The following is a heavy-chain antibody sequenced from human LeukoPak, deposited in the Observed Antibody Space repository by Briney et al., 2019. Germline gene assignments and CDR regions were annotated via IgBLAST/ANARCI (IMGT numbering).Heavy chain of an antibody. CDR1: GYTFTSYG. Sequence: GASVKVSCKACGYTFTSYGISWVRQAPGQGLEWMGGISAYNGNTNYAQKLQGRVTMTTDTSTSTAYMELRSLRSDDTAIYYCARDNSVGDNAWWFDPWGQGTLVTVSS. CDR3: ARDNSVGDNAWWFDP. CDR2: ISAYNGNT. J-gene: IGHJ5*02. V-gene: IGHV1-18*01. D-gene: IGHD1-26*01.